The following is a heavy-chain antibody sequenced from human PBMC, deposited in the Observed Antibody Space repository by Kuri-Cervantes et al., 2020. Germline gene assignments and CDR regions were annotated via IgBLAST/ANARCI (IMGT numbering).Heavy chain of an antibody. CDR1: GGSFSGYR. V-gene: IGHV4-59*12. D-gene: IGHD2-2*01. CDR2: IYYSGST. CDR3: ARAYRYCSSTSCYLDY. Sequence: SETLSLTCAVYGGSFSGYRWNWIRQPPGKGLEWIGYIYYSGSTNYNPSLKSRVTISVDTSKNQFSLKLSSVTAADTAVYYCARAYRYCSSTSCYLDYWGQGTLVTVSS. J-gene: IGHJ4*02.